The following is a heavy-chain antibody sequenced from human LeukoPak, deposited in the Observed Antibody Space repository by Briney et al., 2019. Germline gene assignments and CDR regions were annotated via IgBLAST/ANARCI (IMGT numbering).Heavy chain of an antibody. D-gene: IGHD6-13*01. V-gene: IGHV4-34*01. CDR3: ARDRIAAGSSNWFDP. CDR1: GGSFSGYY. Sequence: SETLSLTCAVYGGSFSGYYWSWIRQPPGKGLEWIGEINHSGSTNYNPSLKSRVTISVDTSKNQFSLKLSSVTAADTAVYYCARDRIAAGSSNWFDPWGQGTLVTVSS. J-gene: IGHJ5*02. CDR2: INHSGST.